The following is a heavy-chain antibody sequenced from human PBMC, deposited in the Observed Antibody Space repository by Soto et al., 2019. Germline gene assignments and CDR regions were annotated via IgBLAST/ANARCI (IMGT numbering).Heavy chain of an antibody. CDR2: IYYSGST. J-gene: IGHJ3*01. Sequence: ASETLSLTCTVSGGSISSYYWSWIRQPPGKGLEWIGCIYYSGSTNYNPSLKSRVTISVDTSKNQFSLKLSSVTAADTAMYYCARDLDYGGNSEASDVWGQGTMVTVSS. V-gene: IGHV4-59*01. CDR3: ARDLDYGGNSEASDV. CDR1: GGSISSYY. D-gene: IGHD4-17*01.